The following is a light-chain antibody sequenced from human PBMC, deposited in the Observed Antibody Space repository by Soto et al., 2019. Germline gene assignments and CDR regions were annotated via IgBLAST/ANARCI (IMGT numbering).Light chain of an antibody. CDR1: QGISNY. CDR2: SAS. Sequence: DIQMTQSPSSLSASVGDRVTITCRASQGISNYLAWYQQRPGKVPKLLIYSASTLQSGVPSRFSGSGSGTDFTLTISSLQPEDVATYYCQKYNRAPQTFGQGTRVEIK. CDR3: QKYNRAPQT. J-gene: IGKJ1*01. V-gene: IGKV1-27*01.